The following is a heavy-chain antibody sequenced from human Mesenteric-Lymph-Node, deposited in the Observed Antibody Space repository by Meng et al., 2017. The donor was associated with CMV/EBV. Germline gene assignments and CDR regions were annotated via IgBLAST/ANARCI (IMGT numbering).Heavy chain of an antibody. D-gene: IGHD2-21*01. V-gene: IGHV1-2*02. CDR1: GYTFTGYY. J-gene: IGHJ6*02. Sequence: ASVKVSCKASGYTFTGYYMHWVRQAPGQGLEWMGWINPNSGGTNYAQKFQGRVTMTRDTSISTAYMELSRLRSDDTAVYYCAGKTSPYHYAMDVWGQGTTVTVSS. CDR3: AGKTSPYHYAMDV. CDR2: INPNSGGT.